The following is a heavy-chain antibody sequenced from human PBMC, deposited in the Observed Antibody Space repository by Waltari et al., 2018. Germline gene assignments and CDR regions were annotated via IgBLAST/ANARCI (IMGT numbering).Heavy chain of an antibody. Sequence: QLQLQESGPGLVKPSETLSLPCTVSGGSLRSSSYYWGWLRQPPGKGLEWIGSFYYSGSTYYNPSLKSRVTISVDTSKNQFSLKLSSVTAADTAVYYCARVGFRGYSYGSTFDYWGRGTLVTVSS. D-gene: IGHD5-18*01. J-gene: IGHJ4*02. CDR1: GGSLRSSSYY. CDR3: ARVGFRGYSYGSTFDY. V-gene: IGHV4-39*07. CDR2: FYYSGST.